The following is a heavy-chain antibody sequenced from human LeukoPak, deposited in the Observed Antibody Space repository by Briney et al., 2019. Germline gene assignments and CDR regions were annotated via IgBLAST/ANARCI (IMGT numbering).Heavy chain of an antibody. D-gene: IGHD5-24*01. Sequence: PGGSLRLSCAASGFTFSSNYMSWVRLAPGKGLEWVANIKEDGTETYYVDSVKGRFTISRDNAKNSLYLQMNSLRVEDTAVYYCAKEGRSLQTYWGQGTLVTVSS. CDR2: IKEDGTET. CDR1: GFTFSSNY. CDR3: AKEGRSLQTY. V-gene: IGHV3-7*03. J-gene: IGHJ4*02.